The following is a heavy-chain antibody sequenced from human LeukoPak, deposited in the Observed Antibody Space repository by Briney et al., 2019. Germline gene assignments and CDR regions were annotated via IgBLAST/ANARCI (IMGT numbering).Heavy chain of an antibody. Sequence: SETLSLTCTVSGGSISSYYWSWIRQPAGKGLEWIGRIYTSGSTNYNPSLKSRVTMSVDTSKNQFSLKLSSVTAADTAVYYCARDTETFLEWPNWFDPWGQGTLVTVSS. CDR1: GGSISSYY. V-gene: IGHV4-4*07. CDR3: ARDTETFLEWPNWFDP. CDR2: IYTSGST. D-gene: IGHD3-3*01. J-gene: IGHJ5*02.